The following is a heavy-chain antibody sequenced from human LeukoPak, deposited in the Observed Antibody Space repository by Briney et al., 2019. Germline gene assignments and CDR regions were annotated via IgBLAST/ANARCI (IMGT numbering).Heavy chain of an antibody. Sequence: PGGSLRLSCAASGFTFSPYWMHWVRQAPGKGLVWVSRIIMDGSYTNYADSVKGRFTISRDNTKSTLYLQMNSLRAEDTAIYYCVRDGHAYNLDLWGQGTPVTVSS. D-gene: IGHD5-24*01. V-gene: IGHV3-74*01. CDR1: GFTFSPYW. CDR3: VRDGHAYNLDL. CDR2: IIMDGSYT. J-gene: IGHJ5*02.